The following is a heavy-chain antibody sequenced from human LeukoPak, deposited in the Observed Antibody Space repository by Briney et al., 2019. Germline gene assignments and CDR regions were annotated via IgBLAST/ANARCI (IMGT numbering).Heavy chain of an antibody. CDR1: GFTFSSYA. Sequence: PWGSLRLTCSASGFTFSSYAMHWVRQAPGKGLEYVSAISSNGCSTYCADSVKGRFTISRDNSKNTLYLQMSSLRAEDTDVYYCVKRHNHIVVVPAAMDSDYWGDGNQVSVSS. CDR2: ISSNGCST. J-gene: IGHJ4*01. V-gene: IGHV3-64D*06. CDR3: VKRHNHIVVVPAAMDSDY. D-gene: IGHD2-2*01.